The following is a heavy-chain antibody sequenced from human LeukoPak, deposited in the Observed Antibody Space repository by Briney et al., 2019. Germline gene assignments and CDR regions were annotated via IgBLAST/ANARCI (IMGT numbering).Heavy chain of an antibody. V-gene: IGHV3-30*04. CDR2: ISYDGTTT. CDR1: GFTFSSYA. Sequence: PGGSLRLSCSASGFTFSSYAMQWVRQAPGKGLEWVAVISYDGTTTFYADSVKGRFTVSRDNSKNTLDLQMDSLRAEDTAVYFCAKEPNAYSSGWYFQDWGQGTLVTVSS. D-gene: IGHD6-25*01. J-gene: IGHJ1*01. CDR3: AKEPNAYSSGWYFQD.